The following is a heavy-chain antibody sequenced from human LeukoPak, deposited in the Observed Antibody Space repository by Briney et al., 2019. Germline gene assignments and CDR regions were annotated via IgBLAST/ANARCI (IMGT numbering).Heavy chain of an antibody. J-gene: IGHJ4*02. CDR2: IIPIFGTA. D-gene: IGHD2-2*02. CDR3: ASHVAAAIDAYYFDY. Sequence: SVKVSCKASGGTFSSYAISWVRQAPGQGLEWMGGIIPIFGTANYAQKFQGRVTITTDESTSTAYMELSSLRSEDTAVYYCASHVAAAIDAYYFDYWGQGTLVTVSS. V-gene: IGHV1-69*05. CDR1: GGTFSSYA.